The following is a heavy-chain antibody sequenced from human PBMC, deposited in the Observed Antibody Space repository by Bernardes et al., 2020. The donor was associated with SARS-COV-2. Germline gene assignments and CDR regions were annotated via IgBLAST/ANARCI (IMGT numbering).Heavy chain of an antibody. V-gene: IGHV2-70*11. Sequence: SGPTLVKPTQTLTLTCTFSGFSLSTSGMCVSWIRQPPGKALEWLARIDWDDDKYYSTSLKTRLTISKDTSKNQVVLTMTNMDPVDTATYYCARMFRGYSLVYYGMDVWGQGTTVTVSS. CDR3: ARMFRGYSLVYYGMDV. D-gene: IGHD5-18*01. J-gene: IGHJ6*02. CDR2: IDWDDDK. CDR1: GFSLSTSGMC.